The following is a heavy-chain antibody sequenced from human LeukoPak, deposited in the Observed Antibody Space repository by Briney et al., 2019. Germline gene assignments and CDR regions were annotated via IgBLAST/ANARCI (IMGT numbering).Heavy chain of an antibody. CDR1: GGSISSYY. CDR3: ARVHYGSGSYHDFDY. Sequence: SETLSLTCTVSGGSISSYYWSWIRQPAGKGLEWIGRIYTSGSTNYNTSLKSRVTMSVDTSKNQFSLKLSSVTAADTAVYYCARVHYGSGSYHDFDYWGQGTLVTVSS. D-gene: IGHD3-10*01. V-gene: IGHV4-4*07. CDR2: IYTSGST. J-gene: IGHJ4*02.